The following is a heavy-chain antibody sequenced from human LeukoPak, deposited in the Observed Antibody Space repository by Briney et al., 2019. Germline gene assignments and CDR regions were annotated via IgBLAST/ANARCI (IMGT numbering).Heavy chain of an antibody. CDR3: ARDLYDYGDSEGY. V-gene: IGHV1-18*01. J-gene: IGHJ4*02. CDR2: ISAYNGNT. Sequence: GASVKVSCKASGGTFSSYAISWVRQAPGQGLEWMGWISAYNGNTNYAQKLQGRVTLTTDTSTSTAYMEMRSLRSDDTAVYYCARDLYDYGDSEGYWGQGTLVTVSS. D-gene: IGHD4-17*01. CDR1: GGTFSSYA.